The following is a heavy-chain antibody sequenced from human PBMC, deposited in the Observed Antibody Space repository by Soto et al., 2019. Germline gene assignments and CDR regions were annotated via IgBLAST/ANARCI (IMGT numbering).Heavy chain of an antibody. CDR3: AREQSCYNDISGRSLYSLDV. CDR1: GFTFRNYV. CDR2: GGTGSSSK. Sequence: GGTLRLSCAASGFTFRNYVMKCVRPAPGTGLGWVSYGGTGSSSKYYGDSVKGRFTSPRNNVKNLLYRQMNSLRALAKAVYYCAREQSCYNDISGRSLYSLDVWCQEAMVTVSS. J-gene: IGHJ3*01. D-gene: IGHD3-22*01. V-gene: IGHV3-48*01.